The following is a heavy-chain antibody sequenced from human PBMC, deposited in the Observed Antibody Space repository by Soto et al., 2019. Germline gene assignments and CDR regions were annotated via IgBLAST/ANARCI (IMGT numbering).Heavy chain of an antibody. CDR3: AKNQNRAFGGVTAV. D-gene: IGHD3-16*01. J-gene: IGHJ6*02. CDR1: GFTFSSYA. CDR2: ISGGGGST. Sequence: GGSLRLSCAAAGFTFSSYAMSWVRQAPGKGLEWVSAISGGGGSTYYADSVKGRFTISRDNSKNTLYLQMNSLRAEDTAVYYCAKNQNRAFGGVTAVWGQGPTVPVSS. V-gene: IGHV3-23*01.